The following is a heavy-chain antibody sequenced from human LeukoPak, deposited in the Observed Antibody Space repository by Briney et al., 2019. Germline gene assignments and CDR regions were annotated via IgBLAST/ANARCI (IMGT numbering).Heavy chain of an antibody. CDR3: ARGVVVPSDAFDI. CDR1: GGTFSSYA. J-gene: IGHJ3*02. V-gene: IGHV1-69*05. CDR2: IIPIFGTA. D-gene: IGHD2-2*01. Sequence: SVKVSCKASGGTFSSYAISWVRQAPGQGLEWMGGIIPIFGTANYAQKFQGRVTITTDESTSTACVELSSLRSEDTAVYYCARGVVVPSDAFDIWGQGTMVTVSS.